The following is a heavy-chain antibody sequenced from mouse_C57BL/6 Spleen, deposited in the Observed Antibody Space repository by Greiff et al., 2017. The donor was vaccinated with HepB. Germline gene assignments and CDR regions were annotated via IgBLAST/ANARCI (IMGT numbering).Heavy chain of an antibody. Sequence: QVQLKQSGAELVMPGASVKLSCKASGYTFTSYWMHWVKQRPGQGLEWIGEIDPSDSYTNYNQKFKGKSTLTVDKSSSTAYMQLSSLTSEDSAVYYCARKGNDGYYLWYFDVWGTGTTVTVSS. CDR3: ARKGNDGYYLWYFDV. J-gene: IGHJ1*03. CDR1: GYTFTSYW. V-gene: IGHV1-69*01. D-gene: IGHD2-3*01. CDR2: IDPSDSYT.